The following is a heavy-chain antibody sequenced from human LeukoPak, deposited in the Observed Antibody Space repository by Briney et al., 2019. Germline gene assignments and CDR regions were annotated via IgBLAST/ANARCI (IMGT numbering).Heavy chain of an antibody. Sequence: ASVTVSCKASGYSFSAYDINWVRQAPGQGLEWMGWMNPRSGSTGYAQKFQGRVTMTRDTSISTAYMELGSLRPDDTAIYYCARGTVSRGYTGAYDNGFYFYYYMDVWGKGTTVSAS. CDR3: ARGTVSRGYTGAYDNGFYFYYYMDV. CDR1: GYSFSAYD. J-gene: IGHJ6*03. CDR2: MNPRSGST. V-gene: IGHV1-8*01. D-gene: IGHD5-12*01.